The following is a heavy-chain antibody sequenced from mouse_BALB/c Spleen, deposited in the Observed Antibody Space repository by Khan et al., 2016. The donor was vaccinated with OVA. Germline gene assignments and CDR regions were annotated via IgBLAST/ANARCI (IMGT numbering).Heavy chain of an antibody. CDR1: GYTFTSYT. Sequence: QVQLKQSGAELARPGASVKMSCKASGYTFTSYTIHWIKERPGQGLEWIGNINPSNGYTNYNQNFKDKATLTTDKSSTTAYLQLSSLTTDNSAVCNCVRDGAYHRNDGWFAYWGQGTLVTVSA. CDR2: INPSNGYT. J-gene: IGHJ3*01. V-gene: IGHV1-4*01. CDR3: VRDGAYHRNDGWFAY. D-gene: IGHD2-14*01.